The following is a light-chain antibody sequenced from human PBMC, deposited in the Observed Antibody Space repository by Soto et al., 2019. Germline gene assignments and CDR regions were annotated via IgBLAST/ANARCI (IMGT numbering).Light chain of an antibody. CDR2: GAS. Sequence: EIVMTQSPATLSVSPGERATLSCRASQSVSSNLAWYQQKPGQAPRLLIYGASTRATGIPARFSGSGSGTEFSLTISSLQSEDFAVYHCQQYNNFTFGQGTRLEIK. J-gene: IGKJ5*01. V-gene: IGKV3-15*01. CDR1: QSVSSN. CDR3: QQYNNFT.